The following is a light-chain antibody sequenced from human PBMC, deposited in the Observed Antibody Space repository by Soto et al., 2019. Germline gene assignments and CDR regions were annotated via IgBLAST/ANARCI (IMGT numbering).Light chain of an antibody. Sequence: EIVLTQSPATLSLSPGERATLSCRASQSVSGYLACYQQKPGQAPRLLIFGASNRATGIPARFSGSGSGTDFSLAISSLEPEDFAVYFCQQRSNWPPVTFGQGTRLEIK. CDR2: GAS. CDR3: QQRSNWPPVT. V-gene: IGKV3-11*01. CDR1: QSVSGY. J-gene: IGKJ5*01.